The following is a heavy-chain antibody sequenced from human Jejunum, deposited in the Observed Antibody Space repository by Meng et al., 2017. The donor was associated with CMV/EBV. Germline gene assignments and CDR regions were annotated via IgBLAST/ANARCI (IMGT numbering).Heavy chain of an antibody. CDR1: GYTFTNYG. CDR3: ARDLPGGTKGTWLDL. Sequence: QAQLVQAGGEGKKPGASLKVSCQASGYTFTNYGITWVRQAPGQGLEWMGWISAYNGNINYAQTLQGRFTMTIDTSTSTAYMELRSLRSDDTAVYYCARDLPGGTKGTWLDLWGQGTLVTVSS. CDR2: ISAYNGNI. J-gene: IGHJ5*02. V-gene: IGHV1-18*01. D-gene: IGHD1-14*01.